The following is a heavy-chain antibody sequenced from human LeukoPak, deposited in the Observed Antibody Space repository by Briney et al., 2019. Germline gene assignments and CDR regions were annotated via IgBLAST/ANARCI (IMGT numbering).Heavy chain of an antibody. CDR2: IDPSDSDT. CDR3: ARYPGSYVTDY. CDR1: GYSFSSYW. Sequence: GESLKISCKGSGYSFSSYWISWVRQMPGKGLEWMGRIDPSDSDTNYSPSFRGHVTISADTSISTAYLERSSLKASDTAVYYCARYPGSYVTDYWGQGTLVTVSS. D-gene: IGHD1-26*01. J-gene: IGHJ4*02. V-gene: IGHV5-10-1*01.